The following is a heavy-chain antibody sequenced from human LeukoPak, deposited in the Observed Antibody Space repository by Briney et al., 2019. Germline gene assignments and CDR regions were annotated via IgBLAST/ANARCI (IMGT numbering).Heavy chain of an antibody. D-gene: IGHD1-26*01. Sequence: GGSLRLSCAASGFTFSSYGMHWVRQAPGKGLEWVAFIRYDGSNKYYADSVKGRFTISRDNSKNTLYLQMNSLRAEDTAVYYCAKTGSRLVGYFGYWGQGTLVTVSS. V-gene: IGHV3-30*02. CDR1: GFTFSSYG. CDR3: AKTGSRLVGYFGY. J-gene: IGHJ4*02. CDR2: IRYDGSNK.